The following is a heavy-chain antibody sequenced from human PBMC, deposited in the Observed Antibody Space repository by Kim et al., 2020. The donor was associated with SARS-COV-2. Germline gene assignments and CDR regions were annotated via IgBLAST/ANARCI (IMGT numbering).Heavy chain of an antibody. CDR2: ISAYNGNT. CDR3: ARGPTSGWYSRAEYFQH. CDR1: GYTFTSYG. D-gene: IGHD6-19*01. V-gene: IGHV1-18*01. Sequence: ASVKVSCKASGYTFTSYGISWVRQAPGQGLEWMGWISAYNGNTNYAQKLQGRVTMTTDTSTSTAYMELRSLRSDDTAVYYCARGPTSGWYSRAEYFQHWGQGTLVTVSS. J-gene: IGHJ1*01.